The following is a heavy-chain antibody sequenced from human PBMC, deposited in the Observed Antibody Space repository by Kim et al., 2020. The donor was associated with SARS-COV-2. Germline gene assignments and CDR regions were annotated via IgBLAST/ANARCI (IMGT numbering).Heavy chain of an antibody. Sequence: GGSLRLSCVASGFSFDEYAMHWVRQAPGKGLEWVSLILRDGSSIYYTDSVKGRFTISRDDTKNSLHLQMSSLRTEDTALYYCVKDSRLTGIEGPHGAFGVWGQGTIVPVSS. CDR2: ILRDGSSI. CDR3: VKDSRLTGIEGPHGAFGV. V-gene: IGHV3-43*02. CDR1: GFSFDEYA. D-gene: IGHD5-12*01. J-gene: IGHJ3*01.